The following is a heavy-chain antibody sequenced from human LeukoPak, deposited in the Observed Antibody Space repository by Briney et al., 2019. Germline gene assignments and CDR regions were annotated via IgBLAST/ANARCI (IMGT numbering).Heavy chain of an antibody. J-gene: IGHJ4*02. V-gene: IGHV1-3*01. Sequence: GASVKVSCKASGYIFTTYSIFWVRQAPGQGLEWMGWINARYGNTKYSQKFQGRVTITADESTSTAYMELSSLRSEDTAVYYCAARYYDFWSGYYRFDYWGQGTLVTVSS. CDR3: AARYYDFWSGYYRFDY. D-gene: IGHD3-3*01. CDR2: INARYGNT. CDR1: GYIFTTYS.